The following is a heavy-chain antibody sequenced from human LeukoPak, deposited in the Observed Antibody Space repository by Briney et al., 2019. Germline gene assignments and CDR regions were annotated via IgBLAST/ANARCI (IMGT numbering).Heavy chain of an antibody. CDR3: ARWSSGWFDY. CDR2: IYYSGST. D-gene: IGHD6-19*01. V-gene: IGHV4-59*01. CDR1: GGSIGSYY. J-gene: IGHJ4*02. Sequence: PSETLSLTCTASGGSIGSYYWSWIRQPPGKGLEWIGYIYYSGSTNYNPSLKSRVTISVDTSKNQFSLKLSSVTAADTAVYYCARWSSGWFDYWGQGTLVTVSS.